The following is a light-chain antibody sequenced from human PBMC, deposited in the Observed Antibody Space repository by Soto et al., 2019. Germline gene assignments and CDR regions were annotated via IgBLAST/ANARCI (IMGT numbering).Light chain of an antibody. Sequence: EIVLTQSPATLSLSPWERATLSCRASQSVSSSLAWYQQKPGQAPRLLIYDASNRATGIPARFSGSGSGTDFTLTISSLEPEDFAVYYCQQYTNWPPITFGQGTRLEIK. CDR2: DAS. CDR3: QQYTNWPPIT. CDR1: QSVSSS. J-gene: IGKJ5*01. V-gene: IGKV3-11*01.